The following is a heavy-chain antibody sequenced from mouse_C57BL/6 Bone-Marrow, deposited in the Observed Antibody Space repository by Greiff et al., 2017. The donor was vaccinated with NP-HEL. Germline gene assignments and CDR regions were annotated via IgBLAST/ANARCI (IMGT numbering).Heavy chain of an antibody. J-gene: IGHJ4*01. CDR2: ISSGGSYT. CDR3: ARPLHYYGSSPGYAMDY. V-gene: IGHV5-6*01. Sequence: EVQGVESGGDLVKPGGSLKLSCAASGFTFSSYGMSWVRQTPDKRLEWVATISSGGSYTYYPDSVKGRFTISRDNAKNTLYLQMSSLKSEDTAMYYCARPLHYYGSSPGYAMDYWGQGTSVTVSS. CDR1: GFTFSSYG. D-gene: IGHD1-1*01.